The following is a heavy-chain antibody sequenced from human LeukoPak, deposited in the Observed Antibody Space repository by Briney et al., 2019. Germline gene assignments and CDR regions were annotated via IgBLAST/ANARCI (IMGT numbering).Heavy chain of an antibody. J-gene: IGHJ6*03. CDR2: IIPIFGTA. Sequence: SVKVSCKASGGTFSSYAISWVRQAPGQGLEWMGGIIPIFGTANYAQKFQGRVTITTDGSTSTAYMELSSLRSEDTAVYYCARGATNYYYYYMDVWGKGTTVTVSS. V-gene: IGHV1-69*05. CDR1: GGTFSSYA. D-gene: IGHD5-24*01. CDR3: ARGATNYYYYYMDV.